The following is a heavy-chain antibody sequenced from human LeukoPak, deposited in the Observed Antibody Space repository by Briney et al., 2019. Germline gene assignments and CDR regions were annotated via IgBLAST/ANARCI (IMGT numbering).Heavy chain of an antibody. J-gene: IGHJ4*02. CDR1: GGSISSYY. V-gene: IGHV4-59*01. CDR3: ARALRGTTYFDY. CDR2: IYYSGST. Sequence: SETLSLTCTVSGGSISSYYWSWIRQPPGKGLEWIGYIYYSGSTNYNPSLKSRVTISVDTSKNQFSLKLSSVTAADTAVYYCARALRGTTYFDYWGQGTLVTVSS. D-gene: IGHD1-1*01.